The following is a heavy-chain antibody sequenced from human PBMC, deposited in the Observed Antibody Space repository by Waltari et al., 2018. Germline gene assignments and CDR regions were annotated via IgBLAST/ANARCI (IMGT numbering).Heavy chain of an antibody. CDR3: AKLPTATSFLDY. Sequence: EVQLLESGGGLVQPGGSLRLSCAASGFTFSNYPVSWVRQAPGKGLEWVSAIGGSGGTTYCADSVKGRFTISRDNSKDTLYLQMNSLRAEDTAVYYCAKLPTATSFLDYWGQGTLVTVSS. V-gene: IGHV3-23*01. D-gene: IGHD1-1*01. CDR2: IGGSGGTT. J-gene: IGHJ4*02. CDR1: GFTFSNYP.